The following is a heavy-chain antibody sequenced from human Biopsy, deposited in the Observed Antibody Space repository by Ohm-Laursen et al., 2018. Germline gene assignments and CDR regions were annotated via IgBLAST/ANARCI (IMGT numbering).Heavy chain of an antibody. V-gene: IGHV4-59*11. CDR1: GCSFTGHY. CDR2: ISYTGYT. J-gene: IGHJ4*02. D-gene: IGHD4-23*01. CDR3: ARGSNDFGGLYFPR. Sequence: SETLSLTCTVSGCSFTGHYWSWIRQPPGKGLEWIGHISYTGYTSYDASLKSRVTISVDTSRNHFFLRLSSLTAADTAVYYCARGSNDFGGLYFPRWGQGTLLTVSS.